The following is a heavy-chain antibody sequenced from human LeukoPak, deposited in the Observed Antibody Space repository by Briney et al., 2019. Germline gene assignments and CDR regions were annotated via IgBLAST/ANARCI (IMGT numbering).Heavy chain of an antibody. J-gene: IGHJ4*02. Sequence: GGSLRLSCAASGFTFSRYAMHWVRQAPGKGLEWVAVISYDGSNKYYADSVKGRFTISRDNSKNTLYLQMNSLRAEDTAVYYCAKIVGVAEQIHDYWGQGTLVTVSS. CDR3: AKIVGVAEQIHDY. CDR1: GFTFSRYA. V-gene: IGHV3-30-3*02. CDR2: ISYDGSNK. D-gene: IGHD2-21*01.